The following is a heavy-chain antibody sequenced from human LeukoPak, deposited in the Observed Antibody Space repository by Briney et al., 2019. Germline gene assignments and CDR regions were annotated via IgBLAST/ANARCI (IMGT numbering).Heavy chain of an antibody. V-gene: IGHV4-38-2*01. J-gene: IGHJ4*02. D-gene: IGHD1-1*01. Sequence: SETLSLTCPVSGYSIRSGYYWGWIRQPPAKGLEWIASINHNGNIYHNPSLKSRVTMSVDTSRDQFSLRLSSVTAADTAIYYCARTTLEGFDYWGQGTLVTVSS. CDR3: ARTTLEGFDY. CDR1: GYSIRSGYY. CDR2: INHNGNI.